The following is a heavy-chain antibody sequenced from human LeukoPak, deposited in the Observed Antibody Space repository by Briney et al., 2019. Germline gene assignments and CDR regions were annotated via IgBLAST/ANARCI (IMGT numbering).Heavy chain of an antibody. D-gene: IGHD3-10*01. Sequence: SETLSLTCTVSGGSISSYYWSWIRQPPGKGLEWIGYIYYSGSTNYNPSLKSRVTISVDTSKNQFSLKLSSVTAADTAVYYCARSPMVRGDNDYWGQGTLVTVSS. J-gene: IGHJ4*02. CDR2: IYYSGST. CDR3: ARSPMVRGDNDY. CDR1: GGSISSYY. V-gene: IGHV4-59*08.